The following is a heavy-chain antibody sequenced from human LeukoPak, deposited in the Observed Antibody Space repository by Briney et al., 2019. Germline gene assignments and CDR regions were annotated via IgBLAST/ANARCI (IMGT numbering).Heavy chain of an antibody. V-gene: IGHV4-59*01. CDR2: CYCSGST. CDR3: ARLDGYCSGGSCSYFWFDP. J-gene: IGHJ5*02. D-gene: IGHD2-15*01. CDR1: GGSISGYY. Sequence: PAETLSLTCTVSGGSISGYYWSWIRQPPGKGLEWIGYCYCSGSTNYNPSLKSRVTISVDTSKNQFSLKLSSVTAADTAVYYCARLDGYCSGGSCSYFWFDPWGQGTLVTVSS.